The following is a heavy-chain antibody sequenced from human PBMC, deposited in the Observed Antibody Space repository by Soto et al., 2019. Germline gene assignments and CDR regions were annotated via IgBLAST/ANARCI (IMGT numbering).Heavy chain of an antibody. V-gene: IGHV3-23*01. CDR1: GFTFAAYT. CDR3: AKNSAATMRVGFDY. CDR2: ITGSDGRT. D-gene: IGHD6-25*01. Sequence: EVQLLESGGGLVQPGGSLRLSCAASGFTFAAYTMSWVRLTPGKGLDWVSAITGSDGRTYYADSVKGRFTISRDNSKNTLYLQMNSLGAEDTAVYYCAKNSAATMRVGFDYWGQGTLVTVCS. J-gene: IGHJ4*02.